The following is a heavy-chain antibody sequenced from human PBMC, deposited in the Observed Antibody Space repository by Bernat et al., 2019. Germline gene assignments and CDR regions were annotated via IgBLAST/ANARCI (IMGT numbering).Heavy chain of an antibody. CDR3: ARESRPYCSGGSCYSSFGY. CDR1: GFTFSSYA. Sequence: QVQLVESGGGVVQPGRSLRLSCAASGFTFSSYAMHWVRQAPGKGLEWVAVISYDGSNKYYADSVKDRFTISRDNSKNTLYLQMNSLRAEDTAVYYCARESRPYCSGGSCYSSFGYWGQGTLVTVSS. D-gene: IGHD2-15*01. J-gene: IGHJ4*02. CDR2: ISYDGSNK. V-gene: IGHV3-30-3*01.